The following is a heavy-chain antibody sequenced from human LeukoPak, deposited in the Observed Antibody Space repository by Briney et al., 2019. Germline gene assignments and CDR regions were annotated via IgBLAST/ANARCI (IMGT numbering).Heavy chain of an antibody. V-gene: IGHV1-3*01. D-gene: IGHD5-18*01. CDR3: AREPINGYSYGV. CDR1: GYTFTSYA. J-gene: IGHJ4*02. CDR2: INAGNGNT. Sequence: ASVKVSCEASGYTFTSYAMHWVRQAPGQRLEWMGWINAGNGNTKYSQKFQGRVTITRDTSASTAYMELSSLRSEDTAVYYCAREPINGYSYGVWGQGTLVTVSS.